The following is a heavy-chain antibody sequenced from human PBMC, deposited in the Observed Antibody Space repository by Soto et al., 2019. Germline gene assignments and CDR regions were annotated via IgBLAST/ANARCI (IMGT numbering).Heavy chain of an antibody. J-gene: IGHJ5*02. Sequence: PGGSLRLSCAASGFTFSDYYMTWLRQAPGKGPECISYISFGSSFTNYADSVEGRFTISRDNAKNTLYLQMNSLRVEDTAVYYCARGLYRRILNYLDPCGQGLLVNVSS. D-gene: IGHD2-15*01. CDR1: GFTFSDYY. CDR3: ARGLYRRILNYLDP. V-gene: IGHV3-11*06. CDR2: ISFGSSFT.